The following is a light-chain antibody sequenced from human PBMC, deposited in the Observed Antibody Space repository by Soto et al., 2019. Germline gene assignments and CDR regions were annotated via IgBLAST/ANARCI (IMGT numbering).Light chain of an antibody. CDR2: DAS. V-gene: IGKV1-5*01. CDR3: QQYNSYSWT. CDR1: QGISSW. Sequence: IQMPQYPFSVSASVGDRVPITCRASQGISSWLAWYQQKPGKAPKLLIYDASSLESGVPSRFSGSGSGTEFTLTISSLQPDDFATYYCQQYNSYSWTFGQGTKVDI. J-gene: IGKJ1*01.